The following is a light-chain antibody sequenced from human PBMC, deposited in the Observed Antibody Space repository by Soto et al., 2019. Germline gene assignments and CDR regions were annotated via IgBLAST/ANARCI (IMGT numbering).Light chain of an antibody. CDR2: GAS. Sequence: EIVLTQSPGTLALSPGEGATLSCRASQSVSKYLAWYQQKPGQAPRPLIYGASSRATGIPDSFSGSGSGTDFTLTISRLEPEDFAVYYCQQYGGSPQTFGQGTKV. V-gene: IGKV3-20*01. CDR3: QQYGGSPQT. J-gene: IGKJ1*01. CDR1: QSVSKY.